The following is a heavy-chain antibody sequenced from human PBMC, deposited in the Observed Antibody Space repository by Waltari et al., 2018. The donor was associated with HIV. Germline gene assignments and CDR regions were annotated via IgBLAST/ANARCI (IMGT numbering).Heavy chain of an antibody. Sequence: DVQLVESGGGLVKPGGSLRLSCTASGFNFRNYNMNWVRQAPGKGLEGVSSISSTSSHIFYANSVRGRFTISRDNSKNSLYLQMKSLTADDTAVYYCATDLLDFWGQGTLVIVSS. V-gene: IGHV3-21*01. CDR1: GFNFRNYN. CDR2: ISSTSSHI. J-gene: IGHJ4*02. CDR3: ATDLLDF.